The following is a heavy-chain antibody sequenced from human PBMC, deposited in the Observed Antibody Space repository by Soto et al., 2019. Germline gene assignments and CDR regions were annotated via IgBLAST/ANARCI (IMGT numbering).Heavy chain of an antibody. D-gene: IGHD3-3*01. Sequence: QVQLVQSGAEVKEPGSSVNVSCKTSGATFGNTAVTWVRQAPGQGLEWIGGIVPLFGTANYAQKFRGRVTITADXXTXTAYMELSSLRTDDTAVYYCARDGDPGYSFWSGPLGGGRFDPWGQGTLVTVSS. CDR3: ARDGDPGYSFWSGPLGGGRFDP. V-gene: IGHV1-69*12. CDR2: IVPLFGTA. J-gene: IGHJ5*02. CDR1: GATFGNTA.